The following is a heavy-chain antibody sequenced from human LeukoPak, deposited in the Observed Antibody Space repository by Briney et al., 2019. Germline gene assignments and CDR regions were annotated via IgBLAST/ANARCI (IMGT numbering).Heavy chain of an antibody. V-gene: IGHV4-39*01. CDR1: GXSIGSSTYY. CDR2: IYYSGST. D-gene: IGHD6-19*01. J-gene: IGHJ4*02. Sequence: SETLSLTCTVSGXSIGSSTYYWGWIRQPPGKGLEWIGSIYYSGSTYYNPSLKSRVTISVDTSKDQFSLKLSSVPAADTAVYYCARSNYSSGFYFDYWGQGTLVTVSS. CDR3: ARSNYSSGFYFDY.